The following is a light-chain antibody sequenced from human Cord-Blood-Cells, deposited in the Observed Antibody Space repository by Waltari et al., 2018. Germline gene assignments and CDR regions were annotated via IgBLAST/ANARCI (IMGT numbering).Light chain of an antibody. CDR3: QQYNSYPWT. J-gene: IGKJ1*01. CDR2: KAS. Sequence: DIQMTQSPSTLSASVGDRVTSTCRASQSISSWWAWYQQKPGKAPKLLIYKASSLESGVPSRFSGSGSGTEFTLTISSLQPDDFATYYCQQYNSYPWTFGQGTKVEIK. CDR1: QSISSW. V-gene: IGKV1-5*03.